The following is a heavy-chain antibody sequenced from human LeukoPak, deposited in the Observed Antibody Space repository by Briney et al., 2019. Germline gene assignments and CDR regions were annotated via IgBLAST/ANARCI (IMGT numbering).Heavy chain of an antibody. J-gene: IGHJ4*02. V-gene: IGHV4-59*12. CDR3: ARDGGYCSGGSCYSDY. CDR2: IYYTGNT. Sequence: SETLSLTCTVSGGSIGTYYWSWIRQPPGKGLEWIGYIYYTGNTDYNPSLKSRVTISVDTSKNQFSLKLSSVTAADTAVYYCARDGGYCSGGSCYSDYWGQGTLVTVSS. D-gene: IGHD2-15*01. CDR1: GGSIGTYY.